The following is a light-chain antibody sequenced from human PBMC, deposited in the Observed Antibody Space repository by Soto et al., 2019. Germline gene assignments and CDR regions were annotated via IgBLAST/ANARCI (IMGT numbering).Light chain of an antibody. CDR1: QSVSSNY. Sequence: ESVLTQSPGTLSLSPGERATLSCRASQSVSSNYLAWYQQKPGQAPRLLIYGASTRATGIPDRFSGSGSGTDFTLTISRLEPEDSAVCYCQQYNNWPHITFGQGTRLEIK. J-gene: IGKJ5*01. CDR3: QQYNNWPHIT. CDR2: GAS. V-gene: IGKV3-20*01.